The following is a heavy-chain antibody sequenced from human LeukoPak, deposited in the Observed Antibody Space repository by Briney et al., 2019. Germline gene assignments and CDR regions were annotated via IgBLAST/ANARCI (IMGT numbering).Heavy chain of an antibody. V-gene: IGHV1-2*02. CDR2: INPNSGGT. Sequence: ASVKVSCKASGYTFTGYYMHWVRQAPGQGLEWMGWINPNSGGTNYAQKFQGRVTMTRDTSISTAYMELSRLRSDDTAVYYCARSIAAAGSDDYWGQGTLATVSS. D-gene: IGHD6-13*01. CDR3: ARSIAAAGSDDY. J-gene: IGHJ4*02. CDR1: GYTFTGYY.